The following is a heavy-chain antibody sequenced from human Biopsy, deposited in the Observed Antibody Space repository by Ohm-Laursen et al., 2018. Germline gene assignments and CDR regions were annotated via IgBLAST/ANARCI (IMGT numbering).Heavy chain of an antibody. J-gene: IGHJ5*02. V-gene: IGHV4-31*01. CDR3: ARGDYFDSNGYFWFDP. CDR2: IFNSANT. CDR1: GGSISSGGSY. Sequence: TLSLTCTVSGGSISSGGSYWSWIRQGPGKGLEWIGYIFNSANTYYNPSLKNLITISGDTSKNQFPLKLNSVTAADTAVYYCARGDYFDSNGYFWFDPWGQGTLVTVSS. D-gene: IGHD3-22*01.